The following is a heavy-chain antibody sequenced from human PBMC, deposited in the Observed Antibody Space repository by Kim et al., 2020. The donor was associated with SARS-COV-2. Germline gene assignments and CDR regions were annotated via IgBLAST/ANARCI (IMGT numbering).Heavy chain of an antibody. CDR3: AAVDTAMAYYCDY. V-gene: IGHV1-69*02. D-gene: IGHD5-18*01. J-gene: IGHJ4*02. Sequence: YAQKFQGRVTITSDKSTSTAYMERSSLRSEDTAVYYCAAVDTAMAYYCDYWGQGTLVTVSS.